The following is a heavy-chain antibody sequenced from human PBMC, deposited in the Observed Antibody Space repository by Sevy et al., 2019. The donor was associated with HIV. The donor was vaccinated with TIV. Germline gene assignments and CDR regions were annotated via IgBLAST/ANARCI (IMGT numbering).Heavy chain of an antibody. CDR3: AKDHRIVPAAMARSHYYYYGMDV. CDR2: ISYDGSNK. Sequence: GGSLRLSCAASGFTFSSYGMHWVRQAPGKGLEWVAVISYDGSNKYYADSVKGRFTISRDNSKNTLYRQMNSLRAGDTAVYYCAKDHRIVPAAMARSHYYYYGMDVWGQGTTVTVSS. D-gene: IGHD2-2*01. V-gene: IGHV3-30*18. J-gene: IGHJ6*02. CDR1: GFTFSSYG.